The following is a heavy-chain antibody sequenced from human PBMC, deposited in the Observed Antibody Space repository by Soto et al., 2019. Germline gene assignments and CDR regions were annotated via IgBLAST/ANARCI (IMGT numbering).Heavy chain of an antibody. Sequence: QLQLQESGPGLVKPSETLSLICAASGGSINIIDYYWDWIRQPPGKGLEWIGSIYYSGSTYSNPSLQSRVTISIDTSKNQFSLKLNSATAADTAVYYCARHRRVGTTRAYAFEIWGQGTLVTVSS. V-gene: IGHV4-39*01. D-gene: IGHD1-26*01. J-gene: IGHJ3*02. CDR2: IYYSGST. CDR1: GGSINIIDYY. CDR3: ARHRRVGTTRAYAFEI.